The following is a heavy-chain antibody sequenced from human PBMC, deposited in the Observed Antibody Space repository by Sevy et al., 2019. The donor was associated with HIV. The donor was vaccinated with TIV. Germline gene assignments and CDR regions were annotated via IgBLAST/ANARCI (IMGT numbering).Heavy chain of an antibody. CDR3: AHETFGRFES. CDR2: IRGDGSDK. Sequence: GVSLRLSCAASGFSFSTNWMNWVRQAPGKGLEWVANIRGDGSDKYYVDSVEGRFTISRDNAKNLLFLQMNSLRVEDTAVYYCAHETFGRFESWGQGTLVTVSS. J-gene: IGHJ4*02. V-gene: IGHV3-7*01. D-gene: IGHD3-16*01. CDR1: GFSFSTNW.